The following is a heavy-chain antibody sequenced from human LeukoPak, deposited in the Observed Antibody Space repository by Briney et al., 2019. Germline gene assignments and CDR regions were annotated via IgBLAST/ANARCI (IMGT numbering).Heavy chain of an antibody. J-gene: IGHJ4*02. Sequence: GGSLRLSCAAPGFTFDDYAMHWVRQAPGKGLEWVSGISWNSGSIGYADSVKGRFTISRDNAKNSLYLQMNSLRAEDTALYYCAKDGLLWFGEYYFDYWGQGTLVTVSS. CDR1: GFTFDDYA. V-gene: IGHV3-9*01. D-gene: IGHD3-10*01. CDR3: AKDGLLWFGEYYFDY. CDR2: ISWNSGSI.